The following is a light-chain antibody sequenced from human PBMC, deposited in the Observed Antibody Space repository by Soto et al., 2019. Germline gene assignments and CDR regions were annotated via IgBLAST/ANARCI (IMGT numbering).Light chain of an antibody. CDR2: AAS. CDR1: QDISSW. CDR3: QEANSFPWT. Sequence: DIQMTPSPSSVSASVGDRVTITCRASQDISSWLAWYQQKPGKAPKLLIYAASSLRSGVPSRFSGSGSGTDFTLTISSLQPEEFATYDCQEANSFPWTFGQGTKVVIK. J-gene: IGKJ1*01. V-gene: IGKV1-12*01.